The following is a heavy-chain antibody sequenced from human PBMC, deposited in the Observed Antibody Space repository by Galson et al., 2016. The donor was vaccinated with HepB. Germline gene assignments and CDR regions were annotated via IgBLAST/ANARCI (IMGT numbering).Heavy chain of an antibody. D-gene: IGHD3-3*01. Sequence: LSLTCTVSGGSITSSSYYWGWIRQPPGKGLEWGGSIYYRGNTYYNPSLKSRVTISLDTSKNQFSLKLSPVTAADTAVYYCARHIIYDFFDGMDVWGQGTTVTVSS. CDR2: IYYRGNT. J-gene: IGHJ6*02. CDR3: ARHIIYDFFDGMDV. V-gene: IGHV4-39*01. CDR1: GGSITSSSYY.